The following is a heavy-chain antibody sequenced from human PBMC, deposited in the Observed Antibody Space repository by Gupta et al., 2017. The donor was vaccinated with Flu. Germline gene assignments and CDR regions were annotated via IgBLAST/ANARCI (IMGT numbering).Heavy chain of an antibody. CDR3: ARGGIPLWST. V-gene: IGHV1-3*04. J-gene: IGHJ4*02. CDR2: ITTANGNT. CDR1: GYNFTKNA. Sequence: QVQLVQSGAEVKRSGASVNVSCKTSGYNFTKNALHWLRQAPGQTFEWMGWITTANGNTKFSQKFQGRVTISRDTSASTAYMELSSLTPEDTASYYCARGGIPLWSTWGQGTLVTVSS. D-gene: IGHD3-16*01.